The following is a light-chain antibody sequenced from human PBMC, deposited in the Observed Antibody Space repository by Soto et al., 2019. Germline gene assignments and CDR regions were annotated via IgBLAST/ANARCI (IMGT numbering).Light chain of an antibody. CDR2: GAS. V-gene: IGKV3-20*01. CDR1: QRISSMY. CDR3: QHYGGSFI. Sequence: IMLTQSPGTLSLSPGERATLSCRASQRISSMYLAWYQQKPGRAPRLIIYGASRRATGIPERFSGSESGTDFTLSISRLEPEDFAVYYCQHYGGSFIFGPGTKVDIK. J-gene: IGKJ3*01.